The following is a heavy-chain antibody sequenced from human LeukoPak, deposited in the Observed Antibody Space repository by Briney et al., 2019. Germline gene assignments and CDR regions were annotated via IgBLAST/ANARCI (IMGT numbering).Heavy chain of an antibody. CDR3: ARGKYYYDSTGYYPGGDY. CDR1: GFTFSSYW. V-gene: IGHV3-7*01. D-gene: IGHD3-22*01. CDR2: IKQDGSEK. J-gene: IGHJ4*02. Sequence: GGSLRLSCAASGFTFSSYWMSWVREAPGKGLEWVANIKQDGSEKYYVDSMKGRFTISRDNAKNSLYLQMNSLRAEDTAVYYCARGKYYYDSTGYYPGGDYWGQGTLVTVSS.